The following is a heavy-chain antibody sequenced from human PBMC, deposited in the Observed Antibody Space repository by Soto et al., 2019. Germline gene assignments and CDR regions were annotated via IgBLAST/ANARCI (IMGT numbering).Heavy chain of an antibody. Sequence: EVQLLESGGGLVQPGGSLRLSCTASGFTFSSYAMSWVRQAPGKGLEWVSAISGSGVNTYYADSVKGRFTISRDNSKNTLYLQMNSLSAEDTAVYYCAKDDYGANDWREFDYWGQGTLVTVSS. CDR1: GFTFSSYA. D-gene: IGHD4-17*01. J-gene: IGHJ4*02. CDR3: AKDDYGANDWREFDY. CDR2: ISGSGVNT. V-gene: IGHV3-23*01.